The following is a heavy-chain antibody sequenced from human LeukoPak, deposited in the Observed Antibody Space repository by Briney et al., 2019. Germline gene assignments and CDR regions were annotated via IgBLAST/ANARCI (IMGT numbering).Heavy chain of an antibody. CDR1: RFTFDDYA. D-gene: IGHD1-26*01. Sequence: GGSLGLSCVASRFTFDDYAMHWVRQAPGKGLEWVSSITWNSGSLNYADSVKGRFTISRDNAKNSLFLHMNSLRAEDTAFYYCAKDRRIVGPTTAFDIWGQGTMVTVSS. CDR2: ITWNSGSL. V-gene: IGHV3-9*01. CDR3: AKDRRIVGPTTAFDI. J-gene: IGHJ3*02.